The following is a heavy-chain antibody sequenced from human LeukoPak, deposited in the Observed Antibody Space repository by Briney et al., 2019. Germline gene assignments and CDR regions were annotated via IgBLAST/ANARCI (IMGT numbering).Heavy chain of an antibody. J-gene: IGHJ4*02. CDR2: FDPEDGET. V-gene: IGHV1-24*01. CDR1: GYTLTELS. Sequence: PGASVKVSCKVSGYTLTELSMHWVRQAPGKGLEWMGGFDPEDGETIYAQKFQGRVTMTEDTSTDTAYMELSSLRSENTAVYYCATGQMYQLLLGSFDYWGQGTLVTVSS. D-gene: IGHD2-2*01. CDR3: ATGQMYQLLLGSFDY.